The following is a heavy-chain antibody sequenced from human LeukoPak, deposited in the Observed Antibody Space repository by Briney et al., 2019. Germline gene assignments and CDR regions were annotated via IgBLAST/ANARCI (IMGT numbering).Heavy chain of an antibody. J-gene: IGHJ4*02. CDR2: IKQDGSEK. V-gene: IGHV3-7*01. D-gene: IGHD2-15*01. CDR3: ARDPDIVVVVAANRDAHFDY. Sequence: GGSLRLSCAASGFTFSSYWMSWVRQAPGKGLEWVANIKQDGSEKYYVDSVKGRFTISRDNAKNSLYLQMNSLRAEDTAVYYCARDPDIVVVVAANRDAHFDYWGQGTLVTVSS. CDR1: GFTFSSYW.